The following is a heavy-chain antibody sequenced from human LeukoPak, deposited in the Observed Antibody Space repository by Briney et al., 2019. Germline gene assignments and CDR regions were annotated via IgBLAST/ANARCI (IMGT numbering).Heavy chain of an antibody. CDR3: ARAYRYGDYDPAFDY. J-gene: IGHJ4*02. D-gene: IGHD4-17*01. V-gene: IGHV1-2*02. CDR2: INPNSGGT. Sequence: ASVKVSCKASGYTFTGYYMHWVRQAPGQGLEWMGWINPNSGGTNYAQKFQGRVTMTRDTSISTAYMELSRLRSDDTAVYYCARAYRYGDYDPAFDYWGQGTLVTVSS. CDR1: GYTFTGYY.